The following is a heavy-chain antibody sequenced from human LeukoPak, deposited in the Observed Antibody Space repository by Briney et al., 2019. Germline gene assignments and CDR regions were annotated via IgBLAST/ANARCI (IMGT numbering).Heavy chain of an antibody. V-gene: IGHV5-51*01. CDR1: GYSFTTYW. J-gene: IGHJ4*02. CDR2: IYPGDSDT. Sequence: GEPLKISCKGSGYSFTTYWIGWVRQMPGKGLEWMGVIYPGDSDTRYSPSFQGQVTISADKSISTAYLQWSSLKASDTAMYYCARSGYCSGGTCYSLVDYWGQGTLVTVSS. CDR3: ARSGYCSGGTCYSLVDY. D-gene: IGHD2-15*01.